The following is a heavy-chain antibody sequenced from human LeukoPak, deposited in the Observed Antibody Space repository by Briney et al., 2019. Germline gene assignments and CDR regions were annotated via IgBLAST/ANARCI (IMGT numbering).Heavy chain of an antibody. CDR3: AKTYYYDSSGYYPFDY. CDR2: IKQDGSEK. D-gene: IGHD3-22*01. CDR1: GFTFSSYW. J-gene: IGHJ4*02. Sequence: PGGSLRLSCAASGFTFSSYWMSWARQAPGKGLEWVANIKQDGSEKYYVDSVKGRFTISRYNAKNSLYLQMNSLRAEDTAVYYCAKTYYYDSSGYYPFDYWGQGTLVTVSS. V-gene: IGHV3-7*01.